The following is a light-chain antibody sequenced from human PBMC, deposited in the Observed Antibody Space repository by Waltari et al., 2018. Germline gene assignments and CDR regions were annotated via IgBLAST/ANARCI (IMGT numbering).Light chain of an antibody. Sequence: EIVLTQSPATLSLSPGERATLSCRAIARVSNSLAWYQQRPGQAPRLLIYDASNRAPGIPARFSGSGSGTDFTLTISSLEPEDFAVYYCQQRGNRPPVTFGGGTKVEIK. J-gene: IGKJ4*01. V-gene: IGKV3-11*01. CDR3: QQRGNRPPVT. CDR1: ARVSNS. CDR2: DAS.